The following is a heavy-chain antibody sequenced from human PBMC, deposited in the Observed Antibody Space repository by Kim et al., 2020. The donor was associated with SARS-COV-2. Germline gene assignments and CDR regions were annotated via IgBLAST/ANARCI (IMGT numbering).Heavy chain of an antibody. V-gene: IGHV3-9*01. CDR3: AKASATPGWYFDY. Sequence: GGSLRLSCAASGFTFDDYAMHWVRQAPGKGLEWVSGISWNSGSIGYADSVKGRFTISRDNAKNSLYLQMNSLRAEDTALYYCAKASATPGWYFDYWGQGT. CDR2: ISWNSGSI. CDR1: GFTFDDYA. D-gene: IGHD1-26*01. J-gene: IGHJ4*02.